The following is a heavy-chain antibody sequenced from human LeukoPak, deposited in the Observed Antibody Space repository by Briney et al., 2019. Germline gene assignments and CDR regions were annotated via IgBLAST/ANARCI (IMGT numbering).Heavy chain of an antibody. V-gene: IGHV3-48*04. J-gene: IGHJ4*02. CDR3: AKDREGNDY. D-gene: IGHD3-10*01. CDR2: ISSGSNTI. CDR1: GFTFSSYS. Sequence: GGSLRLSCAASGFTFSSYSMNWVRQAPGKGLEWISYISSGSNTIYYADSVKGRFTISRDNAKNSLYLQMNSLRAEDTAVYYCAKDREGNDYWGQGTLVTVSS.